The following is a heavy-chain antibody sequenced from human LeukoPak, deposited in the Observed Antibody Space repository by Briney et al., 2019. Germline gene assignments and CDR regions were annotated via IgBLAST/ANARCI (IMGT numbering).Heavy chain of an antibody. Sequence: GGSLRLSCAASGFTFSDYYMSWIRQAPGKGLEWVSYISSSGSTIYYADSVKGRFTISRDNAKNSLYLQMNSLRAEDTAVYYCARDLGAGRALASLDYWGQGTLVTVSS. V-gene: IGHV3-11*01. CDR3: ARDLGAGRALASLDY. J-gene: IGHJ4*02. D-gene: IGHD3-10*01. CDR1: GFTFSDYY. CDR2: ISSSGSTI.